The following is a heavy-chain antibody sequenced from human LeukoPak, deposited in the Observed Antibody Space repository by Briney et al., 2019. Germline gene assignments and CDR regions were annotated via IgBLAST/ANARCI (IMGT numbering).Heavy chain of an antibody. CDR1: GYTFTDYY. CDR3: ARDRGYSSHP. J-gene: IGHJ5*02. D-gene: IGHD6-13*01. V-gene: IGHV1-2*02. CDR2: INPNSGGT. Sequence: ASVKVSCKASGYTFTDYYMHWVRQAPGQGLEWVGGINPNSGGTKYVQKCQGRVTMTTDTSTNTAYMEVRGLRSDDTAVYYCARDRGYSSHPWGQGTLVTVSS.